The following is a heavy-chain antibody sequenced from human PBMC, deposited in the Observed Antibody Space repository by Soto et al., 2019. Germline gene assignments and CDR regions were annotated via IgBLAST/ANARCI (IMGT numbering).Heavy chain of an antibody. J-gene: IGHJ4*02. Sequence: QVQLVQSGAEVKKPGSSVKVSCKASGGTFSSYAISWVRQAPGQGLEWMGGIIPIFGTANYAQKFQGRVTITADESTSTAYMELSSLRSEDTAVYYCARGPIYYYDRSGYSPFDYWGQGTLVTVSS. CDR1: GGTFSSYA. CDR3: ARGPIYYYDRSGYSPFDY. CDR2: IIPIFGTA. V-gene: IGHV1-69*01. D-gene: IGHD3-22*01.